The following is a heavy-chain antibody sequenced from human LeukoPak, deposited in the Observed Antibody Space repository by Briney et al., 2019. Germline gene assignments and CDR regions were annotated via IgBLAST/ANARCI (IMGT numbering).Heavy chain of an antibody. V-gene: IGHV3-7*03. CDR1: GFTFSSYW. D-gene: IGHD1-26*01. J-gene: IGHJ4*02. CDR2: IKRDGSEK. Sequence: PGGSLRLSCAASGFTFSSYWMSWVRQAPGKGLEWVANIKRDGSEKYYVDSVKGRFTISRDNSKNTLYLQMNSLRAEDTAVYYCAKGSYYGDYWGQGTLVTVSS. CDR3: AKGSYYGDY.